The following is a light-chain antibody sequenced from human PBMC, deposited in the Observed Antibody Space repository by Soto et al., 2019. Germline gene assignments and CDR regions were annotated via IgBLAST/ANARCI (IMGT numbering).Light chain of an antibody. CDR2: KAS. V-gene: IGKV1-5*03. Sequence: GARVTITCRASQSISSWLAWYQQKPGKAPKLLMYKASSLESGVPSRFSGSESGTEFTLTISSLQPDDFGTYYCQQYDNYWTFGQGTKVEIK. CDR1: QSISSW. CDR3: QQYDNYWT. J-gene: IGKJ1*01.